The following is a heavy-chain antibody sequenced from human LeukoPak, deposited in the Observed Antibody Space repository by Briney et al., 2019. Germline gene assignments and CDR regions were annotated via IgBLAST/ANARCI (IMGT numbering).Heavy chain of an antibody. CDR3: ALHRGLRHFDD. CDR2: ISGSGGTT. V-gene: IGHV3-23*01. CDR1: GFIFSNYA. D-gene: IGHD2-15*01. J-gene: IGHJ4*02. Sequence: GGSLRLSCVASGFIFSNYAMSWVRQAPGKGLEWVSAISGSGGTTYYADSVKGRFTISRDNSKNTLYLQMNSLRAEDTAVYYCALHRGLRHFDDWGQGTLVTVSS.